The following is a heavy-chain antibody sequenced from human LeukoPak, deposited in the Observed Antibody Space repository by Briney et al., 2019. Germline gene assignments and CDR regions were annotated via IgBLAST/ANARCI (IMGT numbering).Heavy chain of an antibody. CDR2: IIPIFGTA. CDR1: GGTFSSYA. CDR3: TRESVEMAEKEGYFDY. J-gene: IGHJ4*02. Sequence: SVKVSCKASGGTFSSYAISWVRQAPGQGLEWMGGIIPIFGTANYAQKFQGRVTITTDESTSTAYMELSSLRSEDTAVYYCTRESVEMAEKEGYFDYWGQGTLVTVSS. V-gene: IGHV1-69*05. D-gene: IGHD5-24*01.